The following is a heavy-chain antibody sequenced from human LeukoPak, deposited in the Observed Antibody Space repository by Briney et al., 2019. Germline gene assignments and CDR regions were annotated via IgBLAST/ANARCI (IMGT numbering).Heavy chain of an antibody. CDR3: ARDDTVTTFDY. J-gene: IGHJ4*02. D-gene: IGHD4-17*01. CDR2: INKDGSEK. CDR1: AFTFISIW. V-gene: IGHV3-7*01. Sequence: GGPLSFSAAAYAFTFISIWWSWVAQAQGKGWKGWAKINKDGSEKYYVDSVKGRFPISRDNAKNSLYLQMNSLRAEDTAAYYCARDDTVTTFDYWGQGTLVTVSS.